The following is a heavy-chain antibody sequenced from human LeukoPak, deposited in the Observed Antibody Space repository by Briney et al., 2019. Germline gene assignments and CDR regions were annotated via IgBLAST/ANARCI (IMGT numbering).Heavy chain of an antibody. Sequence: HPGGSLRLSCAASGFTFSSHWMNWVRQAPGKGLEWVANINQDGSEKYYVDSVKGRFTISRDNAKNSLYLQMNSLRAEDTAVYYCAEVNTDWGQGTLVTVSS. J-gene: IGHJ4*02. CDR2: INQDGSEK. V-gene: IGHV3-7*01. CDR1: GFTFSSHW. CDR3: AEVNTD. D-gene: IGHD3-22*01.